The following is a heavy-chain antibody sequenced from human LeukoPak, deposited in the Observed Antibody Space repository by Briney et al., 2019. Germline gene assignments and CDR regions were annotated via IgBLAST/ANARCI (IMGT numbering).Heavy chain of an antibody. CDR2: INHSGST. D-gene: IGHD3-9*01. Sequence: SETLSLTCAVYGGSFSGYYWSWIRQPPGKGLEWIGEINHSGSTNYNPSLKSRVTISVDTSKNQFSLKLSSVTAADTAVYYCARNLTIFVGGESNWGQGTLVTVSS. CDR1: GGSFSGYY. CDR3: ARNLTIFVGGESN. V-gene: IGHV4-34*01. J-gene: IGHJ4*02.